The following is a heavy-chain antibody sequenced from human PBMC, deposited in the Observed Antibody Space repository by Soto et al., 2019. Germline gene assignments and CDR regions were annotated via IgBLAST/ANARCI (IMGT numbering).Heavy chain of an antibody. V-gene: IGHV3-23*01. Sequence: GGSLRLSCAASGFTFSSYAMSWVRQAPGKGLEWVSAISGSGGSTYYADSVKGRFTISRDNSKNTLYLQMSSLRAEDTAVYYCAKGGVGIAAAGDYYYMDVWGKGTTVTVSS. CDR2: ISGSGGST. CDR1: GFTFSSYA. D-gene: IGHD6-13*01. J-gene: IGHJ6*03. CDR3: AKGGVGIAAAGDYYYMDV.